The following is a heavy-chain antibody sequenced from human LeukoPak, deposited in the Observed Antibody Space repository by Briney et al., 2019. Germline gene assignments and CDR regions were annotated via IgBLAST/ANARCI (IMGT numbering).Heavy chain of an antibody. J-gene: IGHJ4*02. CDR1: GFIFSNAY. CDR2: IKSKTEGGTI. CDR3: TTDAGYSSGWYNY. D-gene: IGHD6-19*01. Sequence: GGSLRLSCAASGFIFSNAYMKWVRQAPGKGLEWVGCIKSKTEGGTIDYAAPVKGRFTISRDDSKNMVYLQMNSLETEDTAVYYCTTDAGYSSGWYNYWGQGILVTVSS. V-gene: IGHV3-15*01.